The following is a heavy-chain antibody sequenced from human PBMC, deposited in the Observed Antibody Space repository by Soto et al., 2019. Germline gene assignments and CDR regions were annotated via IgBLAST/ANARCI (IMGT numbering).Heavy chain of an antibody. Sequence: GESLKISCKGSGYDFTNYWIGWVRQMPGKGLEWMGIVHPGDSDVRYNPSFQGQVTISADKSITTVFLQWSSLRASDTAMYYCARQIYDSDTGPNFQYYFDSWGQGTPVTVSS. CDR2: VHPGDSDV. D-gene: IGHD3-22*01. CDR1: GYDFTNYW. CDR3: ARQIYDSDTGPNFQYYFDS. J-gene: IGHJ4*02. V-gene: IGHV5-51*01.